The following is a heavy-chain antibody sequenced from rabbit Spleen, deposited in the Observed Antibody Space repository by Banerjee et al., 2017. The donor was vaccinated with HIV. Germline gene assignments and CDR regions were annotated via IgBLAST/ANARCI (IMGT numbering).Heavy chain of an antibody. V-gene: IGHV1S45*01. Sequence: QEQLVESGGGLVKPGASLTLTCKASRFSFISGYYMCWVRQAPGKGLEWIACIYTGSSDNTFYASWAKGRFTISKASSTTVDLKMTSLTAADTATYFCARDGARSSVYADYIDLWGQGTLVTVS. D-gene: IGHD4-2*01. CDR1: RFSFISGYY. J-gene: IGHJ4*01. CDR2: IYTGSSDNT. CDR3: ARDGARSSVYADYIDL.